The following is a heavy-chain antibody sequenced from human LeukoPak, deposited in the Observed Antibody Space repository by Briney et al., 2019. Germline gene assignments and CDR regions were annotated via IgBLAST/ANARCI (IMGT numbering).Heavy chain of an antibody. D-gene: IGHD5-12*01. J-gene: IGHJ6*03. CDR2: IYPGDSDT. V-gene: IGHV5-51*01. CDR3: ARHQASGYDYFYYYMDV. CDR1: GYSFTSYW. Sequence: GESLKVSCKGSGYSFTSYWISWVRQMPGKGLEWMGIIYPGDSDTRYSPSFQGQVTISTDKSISTAYLQWSSLKASDTAKYYCARHQASGYDYFYYYMDVWGKGTTVTISS.